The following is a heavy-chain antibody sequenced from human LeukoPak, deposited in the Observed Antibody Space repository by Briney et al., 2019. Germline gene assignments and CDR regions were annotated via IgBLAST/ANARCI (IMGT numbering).Heavy chain of an antibody. CDR3: ARDGSVATLDY. J-gene: IGHJ4*02. V-gene: IGHV3-21*01. Sequence: GGSLRLSCAASGFTFSSYSMNWVRQAPGKGLEWVSSISSSSSYIYYADSVKGRFTISRDNAKNSLYLQMNSLRAEDTAMYYCARDGSVATLDYWGQGTLVTVSS. CDR1: GFTFSSYS. CDR2: ISSSSSYI. D-gene: IGHD5-12*01.